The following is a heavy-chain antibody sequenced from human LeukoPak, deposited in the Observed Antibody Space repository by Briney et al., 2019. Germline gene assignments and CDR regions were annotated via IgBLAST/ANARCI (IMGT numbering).Heavy chain of an antibody. CDR3: ARATTGITMIVDY. CDR1: GGSISSGGYS. V-gene: IGHV4-30-2*01. J-gene: IGHJ4*02. Sequence: SQTLSLTCAVSGGSISSGGYSWSWIRQPLGKGLEWIGYIYHSGSTYYNPSLKSRVTISVDRSKNQFSLKLSSVTAADTAVYYCARATTGITMIVDYWGQGTLVTVSS. D-gene: IGHD3-22*01. CDR2: IYHSGST.